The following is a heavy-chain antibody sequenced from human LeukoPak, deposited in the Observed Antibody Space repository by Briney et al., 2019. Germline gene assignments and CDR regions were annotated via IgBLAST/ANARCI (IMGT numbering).Heavy chain of an antibody. Sequence: SETLSLTCTVSGGSISSYYWSWIRQPPGKGLEWIGYIYYSGNTNYNPSLKSRVTISVDTSKNQFSLKLSSVTAADTAVYYCARVVPSLGIGIWGQGTMVTVSS. CDR1: GGSISSYY. CDR3: ARVVPSLGIGI. J-gene: IGHJ3*02. CDR2: IYYSGNT. V-gene: IGHV4-59*01. D-gene: IGHD3-10*01.